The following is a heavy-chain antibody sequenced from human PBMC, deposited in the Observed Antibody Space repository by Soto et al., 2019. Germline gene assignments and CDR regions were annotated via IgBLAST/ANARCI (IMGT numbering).Heavy chain of an antibody. D-gene: IGHD3-22*01. J-gene: IGHJ6*02. V-gene: IGHV4-30-4*01. CDR2: MSYSGST. CDR1: GVSISRADFY. Sequence: QVRLQESGPGLVKPSQTLSLTCSVSGVSISRADFYSSWIRQPPGKALEWLGDMSYSGSTYSNPSHHSRITMSLDTSKNHLSLTRTSATASDTAVYFCSRGTIDYFDTIRSGYGLDVWRQGTAVSVSS. CDR3: SRGTIDYFDTIRSGYGLDV.